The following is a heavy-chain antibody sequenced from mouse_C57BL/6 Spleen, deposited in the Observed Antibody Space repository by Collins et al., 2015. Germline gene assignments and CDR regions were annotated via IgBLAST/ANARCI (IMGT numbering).Heavy chain of an antibody. CDR3: ARGDGYFLAWYTY. CDR1: GYAFTNYL. V-gene: IGHV1-54*01. J-gene: IGHJ3*01. D-gene: IGHD2-3*01. Sequence: QVQLQQSGAELVRPGTSAKVSCKASGYAFTNYLIVWVKQRPGQGLEWIGVINPGSGDTNYNEKFKDKATLTADKSSSTAYMQLSSLTSEDSAVYFCARGDGYFLAWYTYWGQGTLVTVSA. CDR2: INPGSGDT.